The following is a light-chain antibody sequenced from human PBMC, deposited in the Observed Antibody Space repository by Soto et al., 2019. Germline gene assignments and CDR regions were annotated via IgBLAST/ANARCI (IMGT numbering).Light chain of an antibody. J-gene: IGLJ2*01. CDR2: EGS. Sequence: QSALTQPASVSGSPGQSITIPCTGTSSDVGNYNLVSWYQQHPGKAPKLMIYEGSKRPSGVSNRFSGSKSGNTASLTISGLQAEDEADYYCCSYAGSSIVVFGGGTKLTVL. CDR1: SSDVGNYNL. CDR3: CSYAGSSIVV. V-gene: IGLV2-23*01.